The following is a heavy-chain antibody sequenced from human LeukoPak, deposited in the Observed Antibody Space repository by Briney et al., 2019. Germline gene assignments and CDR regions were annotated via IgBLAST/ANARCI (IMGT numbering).Heavy chain of an antibody. J-gene: IGHJ4*02. V-gene: IGHV3-53*01. CDR2: IYSGGST. Sequence: GGSLRLSCAASGFTVSSNYMSWVREAPGKGLEWVSVIYSGGSTYYADSVKGRFTISRDNAKNSLYLQMNSLRAEDTAVYYCARTSRDDYWGQGPLVTVSS. CDR3: ARTSRDDY. CDR1: GFTVSSNY.